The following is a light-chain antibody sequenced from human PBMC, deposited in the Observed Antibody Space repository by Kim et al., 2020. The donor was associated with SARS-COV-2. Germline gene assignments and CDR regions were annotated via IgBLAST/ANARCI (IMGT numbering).Light chain of an antibody. Sequence: SASVGDSVTITCQASQAITYYVNWYQQKPGKAPKILIYDASNLETGVPSRFRGSGSGTDFTFTITSLQSEDIGTYYCQQYDNLPYTFGQGTKLEI. CDR3: QQYDNLPYT. V-gene: IGKV1-33*01. CDR1: QAITYY. CDR2: DAS. J-gene: IGKJ2*01.